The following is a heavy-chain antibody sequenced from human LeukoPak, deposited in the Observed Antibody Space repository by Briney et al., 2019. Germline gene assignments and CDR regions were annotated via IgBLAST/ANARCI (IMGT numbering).Heavy chain of an antibody. D-gene: IGHD3-22*01. J-gene: IGHJ6*02. CDR3: AREFDDSSGYYLYYYYGMDV. V-gene: IGHV3-21*01. CDR2: ISSGSTYM. Sequence: GGSLRLSCAASGFTFSSYSMNWVRQAPGKGLEWVSSISSGSTYMYYADSVKGRFTISRDNAQNSMYLQMNSLRAEDTAVYYCAREFDDSSGYYLYYYYGMDVWGQGPTVTVSS. CDR1: GFTFSSYS.